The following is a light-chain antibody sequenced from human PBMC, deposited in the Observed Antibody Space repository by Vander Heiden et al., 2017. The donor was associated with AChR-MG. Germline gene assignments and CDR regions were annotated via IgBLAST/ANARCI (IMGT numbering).Light chain of an antibody. CDR3: QQYGSSLYT. V-gene: IGKV3-20*01. CDR1: QSVSSSY. Sequence: PGTLSLSPGERATLSCRASQSVSSSYVAWYQQKPGQAPRLLMYGASSRATGIPDRFSGSGSGTDFTLTISGLEPEDFAVYYCQQYGSSLYTFGQGTKLEI. CDR2: GAS. J-gene: IGKJ2*01.